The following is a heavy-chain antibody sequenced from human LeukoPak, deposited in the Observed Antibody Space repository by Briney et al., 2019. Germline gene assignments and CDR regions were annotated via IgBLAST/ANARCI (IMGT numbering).Heavy chain of an antibody. CDR1: GGSISSYY. J-gene: IGHJ4*02. CDR3: ARGRGYSGYVDY. D-gene: IGHD5-12*01. CDR2: IYYSGST. Sequence: PETLSLTCTVSGGSISSYYWSWIRQPPGKGLEWIGYIYYSGSTNYNPSLKSRVTISVDTSKNQFSLKLSSVTAADTAVYYCARGRGYSGYVDYWGQGTLVTVSS. V-gene: IGHV4-59*12.